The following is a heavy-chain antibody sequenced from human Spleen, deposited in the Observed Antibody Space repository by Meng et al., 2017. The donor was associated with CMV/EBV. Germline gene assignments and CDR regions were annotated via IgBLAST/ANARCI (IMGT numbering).Heavy chain of an antibody. CDR1: GYTFTGYY. V-gene: IGHV1-2*02. Sequence: ASVKVSCKASGYTFTGYYIHWVRQAPGQGLEWMGWINPNSGVTNYAQKFQGRVTMTRDTSISTAYMELGRLRSDDTAVYYCARSGACSGGSCYSNYYYGMDVWGQGTTVTVSS. CDR3: ARSGACSGGSCYSNYYYGMDV. CDR2: INPNSGVT. D-gene: IGHD2-15*01. J-gene: IGHJ6*02.